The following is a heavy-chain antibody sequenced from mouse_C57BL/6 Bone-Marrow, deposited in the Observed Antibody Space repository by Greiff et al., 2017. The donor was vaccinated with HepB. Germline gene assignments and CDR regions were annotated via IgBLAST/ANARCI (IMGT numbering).Heavy chain of an antibody. CDR2: IWGVGST. CDR3: AIIYYDYDGYYAMDY. Sequence: VQRVESGPGLVAPSQSLSITCTVSGFSLTSYGVDWVRQSPGKGLEWLGVIWGVGSTNYNSALKYRLSISKENSKSQVFLKMNSLQTDDTAMYYCAIIYYDYDGYYAMDYWGQGTSVTVSS. V-gene: IGHV2-6*01. D-gene: IGHD2-4*01. J-gene: IGHJ4*01. CDR1: GFSLTSYG.